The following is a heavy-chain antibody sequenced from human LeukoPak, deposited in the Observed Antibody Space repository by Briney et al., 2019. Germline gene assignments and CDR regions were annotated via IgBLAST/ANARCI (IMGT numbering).Heavy chain of an antibody. D-gene: IGHD1-20*01. CDR3: ARVVFGNNWNDFGY. V-gene: IGHV1-2*02. Sequence: ASVKVSCKASGYTLTRYYIHWVGQAPGQGLEWMGWINPNRGGTNYAQKFQGRVTMTRDTSISTAYMELSRLRSDDTAVYYCARVVFGNNWNDFGYWGQGTLVTVSS. CDR1: GYTLTRYY. CDR2: INPNRGGT. J-gene: IGHJ4*02.